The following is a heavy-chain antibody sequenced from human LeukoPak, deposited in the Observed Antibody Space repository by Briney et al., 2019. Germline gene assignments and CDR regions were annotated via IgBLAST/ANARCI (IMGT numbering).Heavy chain of an antibody. V-gene: IGHV3-23*01. J-gene: IGHJ4*02. Sequence: GGPLRLSCAASGFTFSSYAMNWVRQAPGKGLEWVSSIKNSGDTTYYADSVKGRFTISRDISKNTLYLQMNSLRAEDTAIYYCAKVLGNSFDYWGQGTLVTVSS. CDR1: GFTFSSYA. CDR2: IKNSGDTT. CDR3: AKVLGNSFDY. D-gene: IGHD2-15*01.